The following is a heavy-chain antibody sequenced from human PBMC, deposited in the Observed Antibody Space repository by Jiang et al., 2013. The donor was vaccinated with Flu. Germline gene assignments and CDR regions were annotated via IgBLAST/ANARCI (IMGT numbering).Heavy chain of an antibody. J-gene: IGHJ3*02. CDR1: GGSISSYY. V-gene: IGHV4-59*08. CDR3: ARLDYGDYEVGAFDI. D-gene: IGHD4-17*01. Sequence: PGLVKPSETLSLTCTVSGGSISSYYWSWIRQPPGKGLEWIGYIYYSGSTNXNPSLKSRVTISVDTSKNQFSLKLSSVTAADTAVYYCARLDYGDYEVGAFDIWGQGTMVTVSS. CDR2: IYYSGST.